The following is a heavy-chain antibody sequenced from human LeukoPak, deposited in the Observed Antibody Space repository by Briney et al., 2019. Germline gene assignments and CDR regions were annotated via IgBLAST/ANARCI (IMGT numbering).Heavy chain of an antibody. J-gene: IGHJ3*02. CDR3: ASGRGLYSFYAFDI. Sequence: PSENLSLTCTVSGGSISSYYWSWIRQPPGKGLEWIGYIYYSGSTDYNPSLRSRVTISVDTSKSQFSLKLSSVTAADTAVYYCASGRGLYSFYAFDIWGQGTMVTVSS. V-gene: IGHV4-59*01. CDR1: GGSISSYY. D-gene: IGHD5-18*01. CDR2: IYYSGST.